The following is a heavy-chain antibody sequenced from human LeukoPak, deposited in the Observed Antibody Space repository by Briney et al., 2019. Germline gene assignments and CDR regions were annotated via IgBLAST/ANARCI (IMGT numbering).Heavy chain of an antibody. V-gene: IGHV3-23*01. CDR1: GFSMSVYW. CDR3: ARGLIAFDI. CDR2: ISGSGGST. J-gene: IGHJ3*02. Sequence: GGSLRLSCEASGFSMSVYWMSWVRQAPGKGLEWVSAISGSGGSTYYADSVKGRFTISRDNSKNTLYLQMNSLRAEDTAVYYCARGLIAFDIWGQGTMVTVSS.